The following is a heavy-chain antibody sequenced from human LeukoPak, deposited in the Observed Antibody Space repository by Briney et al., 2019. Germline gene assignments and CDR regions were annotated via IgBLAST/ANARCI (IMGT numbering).Heavy chain of an antibody. Sequence: GGSLRLSCAASGFTFSSYWMHWVRQAPGKGLVWVSRINTDGSSTNYADSVKGRFTISRDNAKNTLYLQMNSLRAEDTAVYYCARDPNGDYIGAFDILGQGTMVTVSS. CDR3: ARDPNGDYIGAFDI. D-gene: IGHD4-17*01. V-gene: IGHV3-74*01. J-gene: IGHJ3*02. CDR1: GFTFSSYW. CDR2: INTDGSST.